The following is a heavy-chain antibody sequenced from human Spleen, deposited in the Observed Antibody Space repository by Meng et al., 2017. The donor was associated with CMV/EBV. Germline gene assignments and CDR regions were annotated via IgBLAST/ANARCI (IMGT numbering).Heavy chain of an antibody. J-gene: IGHJ3*02. CDR2: ISSSGSTI. CDR1: GFTFSSYE. CDR3: ARQSGLDYGGNSGAFDI. Sequence: GESLKISCAASGFTFSSYEMNRVRQAPGKGLEWVSYISSSGSTIYYADSVKGRFTISRDNAKNSLYLQMNSLRAEDTAVYYCARQSGLDYGGNSGAFDIWGQGTMVTVSS. V-gene: IGHV3-48*03. D-gene: IGHD4-23*01.